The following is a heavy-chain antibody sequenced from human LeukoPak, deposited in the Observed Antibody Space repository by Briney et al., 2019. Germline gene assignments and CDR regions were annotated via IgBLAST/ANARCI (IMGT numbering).Heavy chain of an antibody. CDR3: ARLYLYCSGGSCYPHLFDY. CDR2: FYYSGST. V-gene: IGHV4-39*07. CDR1: GGSISSSSYY. J-gene: IGHJ4*02. Sequence: SETLSLTCTVSGGSISSSSYYWGWIRQPPGKGLEWIGSFYYSGSTYYNPSLKSRVTISVDTSKNQFSLKLSSVTAADTAVYYCARLYLYCSGGSCYPHLFDYWGQGTLVTVSS. D-gene: IGHD2-15*01.